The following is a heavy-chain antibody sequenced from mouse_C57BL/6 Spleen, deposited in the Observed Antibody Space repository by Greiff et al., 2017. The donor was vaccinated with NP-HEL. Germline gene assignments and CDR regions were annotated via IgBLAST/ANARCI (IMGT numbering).Heavy chain of an antibody. V-gene: IGHV3-8*01. CDR2: ISYSGST. CDR3: ARSDYGSSYGYFDV. CDR1: GYSITSDY. J-gene: IGHJ1*03. D-gene: IGHD1-1*01. Sequence: EVKVVESGPGLAKPSQTLSLTCSVTGYSITSDYWNWIRKFPGNKLEYMGYISYSGSTYYNPSLKSRISITRDTSKNQYYLQLNSVTTEDTATYYCARSDYGSSYGYFDVWGTGTTVTVSS.